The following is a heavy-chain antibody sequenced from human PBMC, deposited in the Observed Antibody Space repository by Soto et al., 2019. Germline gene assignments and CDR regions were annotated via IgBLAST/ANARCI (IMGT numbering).Heavy chain of an antibody. CDR1: GYTFSSYD. CDR2: MNPNSGNT. Sequence: ASVKVSCKASGYTFSSYDINWVRQATGQGLEWMGWMNPNSGNTGYVQKFQGRVTMTRNTSISTAYMELSSLRSEDTAVYYCARLSLGPYSGSDYWGQGTLVTVSS. V-gene: IGHV1-8*01. D-gene: IGHD5-12*01. J-gene: IGHJ4*02. CDR3: ARLSLGPYSGSDY.